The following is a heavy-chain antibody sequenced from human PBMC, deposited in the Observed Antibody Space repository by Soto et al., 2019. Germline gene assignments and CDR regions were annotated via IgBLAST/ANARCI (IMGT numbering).Heavy chain of an antibody. Sequence: QVLLVQSGAEVKKPGSSTQVSCKASGGTFSTYAFTWVRQAPGQGFEWIGGVIPLFNTPDYAQKFQGRVTITADESPSTVFLELSGLTSEDTAVYFCASASKWELLGYFYGMDVWGQGTTVTVSS. CDR3: ASASKWELLGYFYGMDV. CDR2: VIPLFNTP. J-gene: IGHJ6*02. V-gene: IGHV1-69*01. CDR1: GGTFSTYA. D-gene: IGHD1-26*01.